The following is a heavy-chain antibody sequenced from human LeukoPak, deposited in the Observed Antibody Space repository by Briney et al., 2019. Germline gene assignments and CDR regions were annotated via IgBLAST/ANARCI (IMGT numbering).Heavy chain of an antibody. CDR2: ISYSGST. CDR3: AKGVHYGDYAHRRTGYYYYGMDV. D-gene: IGHD4-17*01. J-gene: IGHJ6*02. CDR1: GGSVSSYH. V-gene: IGHV4-59*02. Sequence: SETLSLTCTVSGGSVSSYHWSWIRQPPGKGLEWIGYISYSGSTNSNPSLKSRVTISVDTSKNHFSLKLSSVTAADTAVYYCAKGVHYGDYAHRRTGYYYYGMDVWGQGTTVTVSS.